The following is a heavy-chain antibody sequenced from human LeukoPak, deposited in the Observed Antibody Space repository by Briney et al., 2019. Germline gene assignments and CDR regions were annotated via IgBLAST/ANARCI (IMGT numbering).Heavy chain of an antibody. V-gene: IGHV1-69*06. J-gene: IGHJ4*02. Sequence: SVKVSCKASGGTFSSYAISWVRQAPGQGLEWMGGIIPIFGTANYAQKFQGRVTITADKSTSTAYMELSSLRSEDTAVYYCARGDYYDSSGSRSGFDYWGQGTLVTVSS. CDR2: IIPIFGTA. CDR1: GGTFSSYA. CDR3: ARGDYYDSSGSRSGFDY. D-gene: IGHD3-22*01.